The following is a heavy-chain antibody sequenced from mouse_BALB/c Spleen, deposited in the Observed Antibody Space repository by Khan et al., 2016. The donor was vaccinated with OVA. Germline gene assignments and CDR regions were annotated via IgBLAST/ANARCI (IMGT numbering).Heavy chain of an antibody. D-gene: IGHD6-2*01. CDR1: GYTFTDYY. V-gene: IGHV1-77*01. J-gene: IGHJ2*01. CDR2: IYPGSGNT. CDR3: ASMDTASLDY. Sequence: QVQLQQSGTELARPGASVKLSCKASGYTFTDYYITWVKQRTGQGLEWIGEIYPGSGNTYYNEKFKGTATLTADKSSNTAYMQLSSLTSEESAVYFCASMDTASLDYWGQCTTHTVSS.